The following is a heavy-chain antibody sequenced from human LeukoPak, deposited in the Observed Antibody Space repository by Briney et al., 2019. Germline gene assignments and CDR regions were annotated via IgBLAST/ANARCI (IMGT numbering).Heavy chain of an antibody. CDR3: ARDQAYYDSSGYPDY. J-gene: IGHJ4*02. Sequence: GGSLRLSCAVSGFTFSSYAMHWVRQAPGKGLEWVAVISYDGSNKYYADSVKGRFTISRDNSKNTLYLQMNSLRAEDTAVYYCARDQAYYDSSGYPDYWGQGTLVTVSS. CDR2: ISYDGSNK. CDR1: GFTFSSYA. V-gene: IGHV3-30*04. D-gene: IGHD3-22*01.